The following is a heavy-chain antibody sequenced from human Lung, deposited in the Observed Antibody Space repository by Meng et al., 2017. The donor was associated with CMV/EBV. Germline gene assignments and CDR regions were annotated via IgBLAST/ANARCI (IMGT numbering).Heavy chain of an antibody. Sequence: PXAASGFAFADYAMSWVRQAPGKGLEWVSFIRSKSYGGTTLYAASVKGRFTISRDDSKGVAYLQMNSLRTEDTAIYYCTRTWLTGDTYYFDYWGQGTXVTVSS. V-gene: IGHV3-49*04. CDR2: IRSKSYGGTT. CDR3: TRTWLTGDTYYFDY. J-gene: IGHJ4*02. D-gene: IGHD7-27*01. CDR1: GFAFADYA.